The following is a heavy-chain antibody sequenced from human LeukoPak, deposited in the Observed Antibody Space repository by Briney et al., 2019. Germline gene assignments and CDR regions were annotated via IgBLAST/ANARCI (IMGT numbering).Heavy chain of an antibody. V-gene: IGHV1-2*06. J-gene: IGHJ4*02. CDR2: INPNSGGT. CDR1: GYTFTGYY. CDR3: ARERGSNALLDY. D-gene: IGHD2-2*01. Sequence: ASVKVSCKASGYTFTGYYMHWVRQAPGQGLEWMGRINPNSGGTNYAQKFQGRVTMTRDTSISTAYMELSRLRSDDTAVYYCARERGSNALLDYWGQGTLVTVSS.